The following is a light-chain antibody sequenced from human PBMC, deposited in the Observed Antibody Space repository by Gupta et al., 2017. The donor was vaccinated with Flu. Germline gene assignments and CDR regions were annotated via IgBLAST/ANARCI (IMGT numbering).Light chain of an antibody. V-gene: IGKV3-20*01. Sequence: PGERATLSCRASQSVSSSYLAWYQQKPGQAPRLLIYGASSRATGIPDRFSGSGSGTDFTLTISRLEPEDFAVYYCQQYGSSPRYSFGQGTKLEIK. J-gene: IGKJ2*03. CDR3: QQYGSSPRYS. CDR1: QSVSSSY. CDR2: GAS.